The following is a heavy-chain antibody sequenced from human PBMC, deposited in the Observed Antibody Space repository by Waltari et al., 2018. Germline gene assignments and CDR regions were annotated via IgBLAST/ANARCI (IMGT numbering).Heavy chain of an antibody. CDR3: AKEGGGYDYYFDY. V-gene: IGHV3-30*18. CDR1: GFTVSRYG. Sequence: QVQLVESGGGVVQPGRSLRLSCAASGFTVSRYGMHWGRRAPGKGLEWVAVIWYDGSNKYYADSVKGRFTISRDNSKNTLYLQMNSLRAEDTAMYYCAKEGGGYDYYFDYWGQGTLVTVSS. CDR2: IWYDGSNK. J-gene: IGHJ4*02. D-gene: IGHD5-12*01.